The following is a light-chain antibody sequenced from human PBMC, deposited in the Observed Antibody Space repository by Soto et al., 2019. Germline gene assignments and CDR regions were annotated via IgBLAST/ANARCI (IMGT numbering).Light chain of an antibody. CDR2: EVS. V-gene: IGLV2-8*01. CDR1: SSDVGGYNY. CDR3: SSYAGSNNYV. Sequence: QSALTQPPSASGSPGQSVTISCTGTSSDVGGYNYVSWYQQHPGKAPKLMIYEVSKRPSGVPDRFSGSKSGNTASLTVSGGQAEDEADYYCSSYAGSNNYVFGTGTKVTVL. J-gene: IGLJ1*01.